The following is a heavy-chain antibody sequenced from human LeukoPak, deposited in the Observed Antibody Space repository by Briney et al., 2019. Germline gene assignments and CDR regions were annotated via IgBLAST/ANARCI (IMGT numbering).Heavy chain of an antibody. CDR3: ARGRSGVGVPIN. J-gene: IGHJ4*02. CDR2: IYYSGST. V-gene: IGHV4-39*07. D-gene: IGHD2-2*01. Sequence: SETLSLTCTVSGGSISSSSYYWGWIRQTPGKGLEWIGNIYYSGSTYYNPSLKSRVTISVDTSKNQFSLKLSSVTAADTAVYYCARGRSGVGVPINWGQGTLVTVSS. CDR1: GGSISSSSYY.